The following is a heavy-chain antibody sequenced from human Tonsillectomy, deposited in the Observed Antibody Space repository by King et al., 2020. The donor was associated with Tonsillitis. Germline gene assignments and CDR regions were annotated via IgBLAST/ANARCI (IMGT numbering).Heavy chain of an antibody. CDR1: GFTFSNVW. Sequence: VQLVESGGGLVKPGGSLRLSCAASGFTFSNVWMSWVRQAPGKGLEWVGRIKRKTDGGTTDYAAPVKGRFTISRDDSKNTRYLQMNSLKTEDTAVYYCTTDSQDYYDSSGYYYYYYMDVWGKGTTVTVSS. V-gene: IGHV3-15*01. CDR3: TTDSQDYYDSSGYYYYYYMDV. J-gene: IGHJ6*03. D-gene: IGHD3-22*01. CDR2: IKRKTDGGTT.